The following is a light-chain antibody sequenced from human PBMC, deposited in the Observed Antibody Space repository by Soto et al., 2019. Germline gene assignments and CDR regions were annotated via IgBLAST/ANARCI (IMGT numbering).Light chain of an antibody. Sequence: QSALTQPASVSGSPGQSITISCTGTSSDVGSYNVVSWYQQQPGKAPKLIIYEGSKRPSGVSNRFSGSRSGNTASLTISGLQAEDEADYYCCSYVGSSTYVFGTGTKLTVL. J-gene: IGLJ1*01. CDR3: CSYVGSSTYV. CDR1: SSDVGSYNV. V-gene: IGLV2-23*01. CDR2: EGS.